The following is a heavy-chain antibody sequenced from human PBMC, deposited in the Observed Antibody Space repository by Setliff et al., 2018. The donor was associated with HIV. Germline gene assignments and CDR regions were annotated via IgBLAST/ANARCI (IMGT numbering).Heavy chain of an antibody. CDR3: ARDHIVGATTAGYGMDV. D-gene: IGHD1-26*01. V-gene: IGHV3-30*04. J-gene: IGHJ6*02. Sequence: PGESLRLSCAASGFTFSSYAMHWVRQAPGKGLEWVAVISYDGSNKYYADSVKGRFTISRDNSKNTLYLQMNSLRAEDTAVYYCARDHIVGATTAGYGMDVWGQGTTVTVSS. CDR1: GFTFSSYA. CDR2: ISYDGSNK.